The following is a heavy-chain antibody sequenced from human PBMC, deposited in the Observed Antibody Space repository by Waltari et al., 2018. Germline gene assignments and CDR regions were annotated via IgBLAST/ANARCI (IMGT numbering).Heavy chain of an antibody. V-gene: IGHV3-74*01. Sequence: EEQLVESGGGLIQPGESLRVSCAVSGFTFSRYWMNWVRPAPGKGLVWVARINSDRRDTSYADSVKGRFTISRDNAKNTVYLQMKSLRAEDTAVYYCARVARKTYSSPVPGRDYYYGMDVWGLGTTVTVSS. D-gene: IGHD6-13*01. J-gene: IGHJ6*02. CDR2: INSDRRDT. CDR1: GFTFSRYW. CDR3: ARVARKTYSSPVPGRDYYYGMDV.